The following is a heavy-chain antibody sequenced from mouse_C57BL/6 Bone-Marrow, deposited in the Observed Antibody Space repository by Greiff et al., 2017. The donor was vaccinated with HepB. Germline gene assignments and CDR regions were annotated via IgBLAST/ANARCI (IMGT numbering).Heavy chain of an antibody. V-gene: IGHV1-55*01. J-gene: IGHJ2*01. D-gene: IGHD1-1*01. CDR3: ARVGYYGSSYNFDY. CDR1: GYTFTSYW. CDR2: IYPGSGST. Sequence: VQLQQSGAELVKPGASVKMSCKASGYTFTSYWITWVKQRPGQGLEWIGDIYPGSGSTNYNEKFKSKATLTVDTSSSTAYMQLSSLTSEDSAVYYCARVGYYGSSYNFDYWGQGTTLTVSS.